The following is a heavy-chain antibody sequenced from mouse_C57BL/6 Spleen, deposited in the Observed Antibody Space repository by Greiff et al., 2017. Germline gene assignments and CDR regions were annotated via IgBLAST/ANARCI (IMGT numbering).Heavy chain of an antibody. D-gene: IGHD1-1*01. J-gene: IGHJ2*01. CDR3: ARSGATTVVAETSSFDY. CDR1: GYTFTSYW. V-gene: IGHV1-53*01. CDR2: INPSNGGT. Sequence: QVQLQQPGTELVKPGASVKLSCKASGYTFTSYWMHWVKQRPGQGLEWIGNINPSNGGTNYNEKFKRKATLTVDKSSSTAYMQLSSLTSEDSAVYDCARSGATTVVAETSSFDYWGQGTTLTVSS.